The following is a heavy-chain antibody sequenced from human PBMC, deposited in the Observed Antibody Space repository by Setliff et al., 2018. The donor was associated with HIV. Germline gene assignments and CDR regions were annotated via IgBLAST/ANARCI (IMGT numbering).Heavy chain of an antibody. D-gene: IGHD6-6*01. V-gene: IGHV3-74*01. J-gene: IGHJ5*02. Sequence: PGGSLRLSCAASGFTFSSFWMHWVRQAPGKGLVWVSRINSDGSNTDYADSVKDRFSISRDNANRSVSLEMRSLRGDDTAVYFCARGWQHVIPFDHWGQGTLVTVSS. CDR1: GFTFSSFW. CDR3: ARGWQHVIPFDH. CDR2: INSDGSNT.